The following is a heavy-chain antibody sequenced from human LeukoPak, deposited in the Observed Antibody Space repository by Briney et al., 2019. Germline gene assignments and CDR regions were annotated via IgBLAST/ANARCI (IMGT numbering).Heavy chain of an antibody. D-gene: IGHD6-13*01. CDR3: AKDLFVNFSSSWPHSFDY. CDR1: GFTFSSYG. Sequence: PGGSLRLSCAASGFTFSSYGMHWVRQAPGKGLEWVAVISYDGSNKYYADSVKGRFTISRDNSKNTLYLQMNSLRAEDTAVYYCAKDLFVNFSSSWPHSFDYWGQGTLVTVSS. CDR2: ISYDGSNK. J-gene: IGHJ4*02. V-gene: IGHV3-30*18.